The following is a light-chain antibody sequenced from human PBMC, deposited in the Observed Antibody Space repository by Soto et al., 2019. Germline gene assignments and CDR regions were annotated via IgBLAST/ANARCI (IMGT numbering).Light chain of an antibody. CDR2: GAS. CDR3: QQYGSSPRALT. Sequence: ESVLTQAPGTLSLSPGERATLSCRASQSVSSSYLAWYQQKPGQAPRLLIYGASSRATGIPDRFSGSGSGTDFTLTISRLEPEDFAVYYCQQYGSSPRALTFGGGTKVDI. J-gene: IGKJ4*01. CDR1: QSVSSSY. V-gene: IGKV3-20*01.